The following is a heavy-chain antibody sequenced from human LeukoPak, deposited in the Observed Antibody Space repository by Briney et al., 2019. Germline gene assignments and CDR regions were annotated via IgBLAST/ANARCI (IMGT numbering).Heavy chain of an antibody. CDR3: ACIAVAGTGSDY. J-gene: IGHJ4*02. V-gene: IGHV3-74*01. CDR1: GFTFSSYW. CDR2: INSDGSST. D-gene: IGHD6-19*01. Sequence: AGSLSLSCAASGFTFSSYWMHWVRQAPGKGLVWVSRINSDGSSTSYADSVKGRFTISRDNAKNTLYLQMNSLRAEDTAVYYCACIAVAGTGSDYWGQGTAVTASS.